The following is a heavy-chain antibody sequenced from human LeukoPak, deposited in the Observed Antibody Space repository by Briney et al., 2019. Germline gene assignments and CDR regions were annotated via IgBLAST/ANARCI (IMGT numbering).Heavy chain of an antibody. D-gene: IGHD3-22*01. CDR2: ISVRSNYR. J-gene: IGHJ4*02. CDR1: GYTFSDFS. Sequence: GGSLRLSCAASGYTFSDFSVNWVRQTPGKGLEWVSSISVRSNYRYYADSVRGRFTISRDDARDSLFLQMNSLRAEDTAVYFCVRLRRNNDRSGYYYYYDYWGQGTLVTVSS. V-gene: IGHV3-21*01. CDR3: VRLRRNNDRSGYYYYYDY.